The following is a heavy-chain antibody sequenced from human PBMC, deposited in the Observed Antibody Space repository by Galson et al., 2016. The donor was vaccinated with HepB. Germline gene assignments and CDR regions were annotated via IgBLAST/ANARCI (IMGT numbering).Heavy chain of an antibody. CDR1: GFNLGSFG. Sequence: SLRLSCAAAGFNLGSFGMNWVRQTPDKEPEWLAVIWYNGRNKYYADSVRGRFTISRDTSTNMVYLQMNSLRVEDTAMYYCARDLGGCNGFGCSYYFDYWGQGILVTVSS. CDR2: IWYNGRNK. D-gene: IGHD2/OR15-2a*01. J-gene: IGHJ4*02. V-gene: IGHV3-33*01. CDR3: ARDLGGCNGFGCSYYFDY.